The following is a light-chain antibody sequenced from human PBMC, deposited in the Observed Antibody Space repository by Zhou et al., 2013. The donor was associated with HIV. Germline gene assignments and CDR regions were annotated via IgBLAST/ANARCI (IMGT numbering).Light chain of an antibody. CDR1: QSVSSNY. CDR3: QQYGRSPWT. Sequence: EFVLTQSPGTLSLSPGERATLSCRASQSVSSNYLAWYQQKPGQTPRLLIYAASSRVTGIPDRFSGSGSGTDFTLTISRLEPEDFAVYYCQQYGRSPWTFGQGTKVEIK. V-gene: IGKV3-20*01. J-gene: IGKJ1*01. CDR2: AAS.